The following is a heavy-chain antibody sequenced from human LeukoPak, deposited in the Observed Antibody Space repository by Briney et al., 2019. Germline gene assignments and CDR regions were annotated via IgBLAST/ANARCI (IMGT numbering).Heavy chain of an antibody. CDR1: GFTFSNYA. D-gene: IGHD6-19*01. Sequence: GGSLRLSCAASGFTFSNYAMSWVRHTPGKRLEWVSIIRGSDGSTYYADSVKGRFTTSRDSPKNTLYLEMNNLRAEDTALYYCAKARYTAGWYTFDYWGQGTQVTVSS. CDR2: IRGSDGST. CDR3: AKARYTAGWYTFDY. V-gene: IGHV3-23*01. J-gene: IGHJ4*02.